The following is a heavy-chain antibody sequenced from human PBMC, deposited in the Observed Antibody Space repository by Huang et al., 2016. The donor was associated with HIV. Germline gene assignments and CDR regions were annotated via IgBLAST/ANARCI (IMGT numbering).Heavy chain of an antibody. Sequence: QLQLQESGPGLVKPSETLSLTCTVSGGSISSSTYYWGWIRQPPGKGLEWIGNIFDRGSTYYNPSLKSRVSISMDTSKIQFALRLFSVTAADTAVYYCARTYSSGWLYYFDYWGQGTLVTVSS. D-gene: IGHD6-19*01. V-gene: IGHV4-39*01. CDR1: GGSISSSTYY. J-gene: IGHJ4*02. CDR3: ARTYSSGWLYYFDY. CDR2: IFDRGST.